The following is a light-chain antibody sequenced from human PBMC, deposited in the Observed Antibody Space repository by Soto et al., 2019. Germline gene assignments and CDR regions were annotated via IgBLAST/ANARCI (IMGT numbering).Light chain of an antibody. Sequence: PGERVTLSCRASQSVTSSYLAWYQQKPGQAPRLLIYGASTRATGIPDRFSGSGSGTDFTLTISRLEPEDFAVYYCQQYGSSRLTFGGGTKVDIK. V-gene: IGKV3-20*01. CDR3: QQYGSSRLT. CDR1: QSVTSSY. CDR2: GAS. J-gene: IGKJ4*01.